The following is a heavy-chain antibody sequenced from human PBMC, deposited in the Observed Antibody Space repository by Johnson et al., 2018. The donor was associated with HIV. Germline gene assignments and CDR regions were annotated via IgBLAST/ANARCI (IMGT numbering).Heavy chain of an antibody. CDR2: IWYDGSNR. CDR1: GFTFSSFG. CDR3: AKDLGIVGAVHRTFDI. D-gene: IGHD1-26*01. V-gene: IGHV3-33*06. J-gene: IGHJ3*02. Sequence: QVQLVESGGGVVQPGRSLRLSCAASGFTFSSFGMHWVRQAPGKGLEWVAVIWYDGSNRYYADSVKGLFTISRDNSRNTLYLQMNSLRVEDTAVYYCAKDLGIVGAVHRTFDIWGQGTMVTVSS.